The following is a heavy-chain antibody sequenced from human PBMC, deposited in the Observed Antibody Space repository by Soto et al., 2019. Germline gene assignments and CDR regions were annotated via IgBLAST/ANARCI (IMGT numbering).Heavy chain of an antibody. D-gene: IGHD1-26*01. CDR1: GFTFINYW. Sequence: GGSLRLSCAASGFTFINYWMSGVRQAPGKGLEWVANIKQDGGEKYYVDSVKGRFTISRDNAKNSLHLQMNSLRAEDTAVYYCARTKATTWFDTWGQGTLVTVSS. CDR3: ARTKATTWFDT. V-gene: IGHV3-7*03. CDR2: IKQDGGEK. J-gene: IGHJ5*02.